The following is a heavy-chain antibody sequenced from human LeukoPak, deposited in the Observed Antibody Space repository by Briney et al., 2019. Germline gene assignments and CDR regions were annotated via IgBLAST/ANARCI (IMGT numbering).Heavy chain of an antibody. J-gene: IGHJ5*02. V-gene: IGHV4-59*08. CDR1: GGSIRNYY. CDR3: ARRPSCSSTSCYGFDP. CDR2: IYYSGST. Sequence: SETLSLTCTVLGGSIRNYYWSWIRQPPGKGLQWIGYIYYSGSTNYNPSLKSRVTISVDTSKNQFSLKLSSVTAADTAVYYCARRPSCSSTSCYGFDPWGQGTLVTVSS. D-gene: IGHD2-2*01.